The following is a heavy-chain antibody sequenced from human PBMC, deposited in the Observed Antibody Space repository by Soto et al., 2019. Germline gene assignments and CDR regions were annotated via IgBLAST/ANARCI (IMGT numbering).Heavy chain of an antibody. CDR1: GFTFSGSA. V-gene: IGHV3-73*01. CDR2: IRSKANSYAT. CDR3: GVRGYGKIYLYPARPYPGMDL. D-gene: IGHD4-17*01. J-gene: IGHJ6*02. Sequence: PLWSLGLCCAASGFTFSGSAMHWVRQASGKGLEWVGRIRSKANSYATAYAASVKGRFTISRDDSKNTAYLQMNSLKTEDTAVYYGGVRGYGKIYLYPARPYPGMDLCGQGPMV.